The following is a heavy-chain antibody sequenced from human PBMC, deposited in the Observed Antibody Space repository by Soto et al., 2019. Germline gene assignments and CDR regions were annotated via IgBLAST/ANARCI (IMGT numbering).Heavy chain of an antibody. Sequence: QVQLQESGPALVKPSETLSLTCTVSGGSIDGYNCAWIRQPPGKALEWVGYVYYNGGSSYNPSLKSRVTLSMDTSKSRFSLQLRSVTAADTAVYYCARQGIGNLHGLVDVWGRGTTVTVSS. V-gene: IGHV4-59*08. CDR3: ARQGIGNLHGLVDV. CDR2: VYYNGGS. CDR1: GGSIDGYN. J-gene: IGHJ6*02. D-gene: IGHD3-10*01.